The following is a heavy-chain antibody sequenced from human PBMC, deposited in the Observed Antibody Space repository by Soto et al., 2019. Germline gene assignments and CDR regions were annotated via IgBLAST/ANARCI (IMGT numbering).Heavy chain of an antibody. Sequence: QVQLQQWGAGLLKPSETLSLTCAVYGGSFSGYYWSWIRQPPGKGLEWIGEINHSRSTNYTPSLKSRVTLSVDTSKNQFSLKLSSVTAADTAVYYCARGGRGSYFWGQGTLVTVSS. CDR2: INHSRST. V-gene: IGHV4-34*01. D-gene: IGHD1-26*01. J-gene: IGHJ4*02. CDR1: GGSFSGYY. CDR3: ARGGRGSYF.